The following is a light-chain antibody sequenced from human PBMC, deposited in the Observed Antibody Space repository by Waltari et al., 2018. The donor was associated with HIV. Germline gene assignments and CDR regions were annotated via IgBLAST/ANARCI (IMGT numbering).Light chain of an antibody. CDR3: QQYASSPELT. CDR1: QEVTSGY. J-gene: IGKJ4*01. V-gene: IGKV3-20*01. Sequence: EIVLTQSPGTLSLSPGERATLSCRASQEVTSGYLAWYQQKPGQAPRLLIYGASSRASGIPDRFSGSGSGTDFSLTVSSLEPEDFAVYYCQQYASSPELTFGGGTKVEIK. CDR2: GAS.